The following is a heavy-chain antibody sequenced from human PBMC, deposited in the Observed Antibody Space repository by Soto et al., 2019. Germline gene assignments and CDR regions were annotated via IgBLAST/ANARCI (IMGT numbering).Heavy chain of an antibody. J-gene: IGHJ5*02. Sequence: SETLSLTCAVSGYSISSGYYWGWIRQPPGKGLEWIGSIYHSGSTYYNPSLKSRVTISVDTSKNQFSLKLSSVTAADTAVYYCARDQYDSSGNWFDPWGQGTLVTVFS. D-gene: IGHD3-22*01. CDR2: IYHSGST. V-gene: IGHV4-38-2*02. CDR1: GYSISSGYY. CDR3: ARDQYDSSGNWFDP.